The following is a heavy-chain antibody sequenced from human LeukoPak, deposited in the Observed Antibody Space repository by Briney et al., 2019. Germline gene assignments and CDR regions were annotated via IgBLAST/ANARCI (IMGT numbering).Heavy chain of an antibody. J-gene: IGHJ4*02. D-gene: IGHD2-8*01. CDR1: GFTFDDYG. CDR2: INWNGGST. Sequence: GGSLRLSCAASGFTFDDYGMSWVRQGPGKGLEWVSGINWNGGSTGYADSVKGRFTISRDNAKNSLYLQMNSLRAEDTAVYYCAKNVLCTNGVCYLFDYWGQGTLVTVSS. CDR3: AKNVLCTNGVCYLFDY. V-gene: IGHV3-20*04.